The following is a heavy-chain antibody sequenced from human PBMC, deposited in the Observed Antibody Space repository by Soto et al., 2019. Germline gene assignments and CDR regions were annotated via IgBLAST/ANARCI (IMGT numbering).Heavy chain of an antibody. D-gene: IGHD4-17*01. CDR2: IYYSGST. V-gene: IGHV4-61*01. J-gene: IGHJ4*02. CDR3: ARVVGFVTTVTTVDY. Sequence: SETLSLTCTVSGGSVSSGSYYWSWIRQPPGKELEGFGYIYYSGSTNYNPSLKSRVTISVDTSKNQFSLKLSSVTAADTAVYYCARVVGFVTTVTTVDYWGQGTLVTVSS. CDR1: GGSVSSGSYY.